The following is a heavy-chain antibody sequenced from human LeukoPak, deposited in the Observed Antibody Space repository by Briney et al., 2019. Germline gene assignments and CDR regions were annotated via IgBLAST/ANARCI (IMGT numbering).Heavy chain of an antibody. CDR2: IYPGDSDT. Sequence: GESLKISCEASGYSFTNYWIGWVRQMPGKGLEWMGIIYPGDSDTRYSPSFQGQVTISADKSISTAYLQWSSLKASDTAMYYCATLGHSSFYTTWGQGTLVTVSS. J-gene: IGHJ5*02. V-gene: IGHV5-51*01. D-gene: IGHD3-22*01. CDR3: ATLGHSSFYTT. CDR1: GYSFTNYW.